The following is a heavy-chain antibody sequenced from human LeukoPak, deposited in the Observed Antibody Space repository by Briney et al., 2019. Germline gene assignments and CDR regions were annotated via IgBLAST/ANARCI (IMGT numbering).Heavy chain of an antibody. V-gene: IGHV3-23*01. CDR1: GFTFSSYA. J-gene: IGHJ6*03. D-gene: IGHD3-16*01. CDR3: AKEVFRQGYGGIMDV. Sequence: GGSLRLSCAASGFTFSSYAMSWVRQAPGKGLEWVSAISGSGGSTYYADSVKGRFTISRDNSKNTLYLQMHSLRTEDTAVYYCAKEVFRQGYGGIMDVWGKGTTVTVSS. CDR2: ISGSGGST.